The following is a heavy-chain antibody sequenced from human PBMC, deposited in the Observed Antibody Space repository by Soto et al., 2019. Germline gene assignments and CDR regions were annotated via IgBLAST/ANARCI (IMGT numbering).Heavy chain of an antibody. Sequence: PXGTLSLTCDVSGGSFTGYYWSWIRQPPGKGLEWIGEINHSGFTNYNPSLTGRVTISLDTSKSQFSLKLSSLTAADTAFYFCARGHGRFAHWGQGTLVTVSS. CDR2: INHSGFT. V-gene: IGHV4-34*01. J-gene: IGHJ4*02. CDR1: GGSFTGYY. CDR3: ARGHGRFAH.